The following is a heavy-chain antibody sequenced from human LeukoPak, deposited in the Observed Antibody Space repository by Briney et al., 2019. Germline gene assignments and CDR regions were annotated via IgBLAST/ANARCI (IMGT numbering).Heavy chain of an antibody. Sequence: GGSLRLSCAASGCTFDDYGMSWVRQAPGKGLEWVSGINWNGGSTGYADSVKGRFTISRDNAKNSLYLQMNSLRAEDTALYHCARVYYGSGSYLFDYWGQGTLVTVSS. CDR1: GCTFDDYG. D-gene: IGHD3-10*01. J-gene: IGHJ4*02. CDR3: ARVYYGSGSYLFDY. CDR2: INWNGGST. V-gene: IGHV3-20*01.